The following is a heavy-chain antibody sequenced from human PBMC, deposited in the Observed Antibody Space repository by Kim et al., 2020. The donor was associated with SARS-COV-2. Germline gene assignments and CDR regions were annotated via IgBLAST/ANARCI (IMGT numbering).Heavy chain of an antibody. CDR3: ARPGNGWTRELSGMDV. J-gene: IGHJ6*02. CDR1: GYSFTSYW. Sequence: GESLKISCKGSGYSFTSYWIAWVRQMPGKGLEWMGIIYPRDSDTRYSPSFQGQVTISADRSISTAYLQWSSLKASDTAMYHCARPGNGWTRELSGMDVWGQGTTVTVSS. V-gene: IGHV5-51*01. CDR2: IYPRDSDT. D-gene: IGHD6-19*01.